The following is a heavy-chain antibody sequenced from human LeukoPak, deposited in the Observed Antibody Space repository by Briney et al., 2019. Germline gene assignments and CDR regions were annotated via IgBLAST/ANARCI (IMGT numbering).Heavy chain of an antibody. CDR1: GYTFTSYD. V-gene: IGHV1-8*03. D-gene: IGHD3-3*01. CDR3: ARGVVGYDFWSGYYNFDY. CDR2: MNPNSGNT. J-gene: IGHJ4*02. Sequence: ASVKVSCKASGYTFTSYDINWVRQATGQGLEWMGWMNPNSGNTGYAQKFQGRVTITRNTSISTAYMELSSLRSEDTAVYYCARGVVGYDFWSGYYNFDYWGQGTLVTVSS.